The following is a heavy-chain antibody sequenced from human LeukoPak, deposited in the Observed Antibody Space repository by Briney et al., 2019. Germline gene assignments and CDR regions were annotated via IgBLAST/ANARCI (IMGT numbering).Heavy chain of an antibody. V-gene: IGHV4-59*01. J-gene: IGHJ4*02. CDR2: IYYSGST. Sequence: SETLSLTCTVSGGSTSSYYWSWIRQPPGKGLEWIGYIYYSGSTNYNPSLKSRVTISVDTSKNQFSLKLSSVTAADTAVYHCARGSTMIVVDGFDYWGQGTLVTVSS. CDR3: ARGSTMIVVDGFDY. CDR1: GGSTSSYY. D-gene: IGHD3-22*01.